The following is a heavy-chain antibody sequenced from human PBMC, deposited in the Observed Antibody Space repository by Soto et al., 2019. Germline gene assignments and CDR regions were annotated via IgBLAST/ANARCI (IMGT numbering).Heavy chain of an antibody. D-gene: IGHD6-19*01. V-gene: IGHV3-7*01. CDR1: GFTFSSYW. CDR2: IKQDGSAK. CDR3: AGGSGWYXHQ. Sequence: GGSLRLSCAASGFTFSSYWMNWVRQAPGKGLEWVANIKQDGSAKYYVDSVKGRFTISRDNAKNSLYLQMNSLRREDTAVYYCAGGSGWYXHQGGQGTLVTVSS. J-gene: IGHJ1*01.